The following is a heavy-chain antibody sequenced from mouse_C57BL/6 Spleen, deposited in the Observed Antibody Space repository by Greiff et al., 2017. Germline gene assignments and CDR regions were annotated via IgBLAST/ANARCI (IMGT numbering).Heavy chain of an antibody. CDR3: ARKGTTDYYAMDY. Sequence: QVQLQQPGAELVKPGASVKLSCKASGYTFTSYWMHWGKQRPGQGLEWIGMIHPNSGSTNYNEKFKSKATLTVDKSSSTAYMQLSSLTSEDSAVYYCARKGTTDYYAMDYWGQGTSVTVSS. J-gene: IGHJ4*01. D-gene: IGHD1-1*01. V-gene: IGHV1-64*01. CDR1: GYTFTSYW. CDR2: IHPNSGST.